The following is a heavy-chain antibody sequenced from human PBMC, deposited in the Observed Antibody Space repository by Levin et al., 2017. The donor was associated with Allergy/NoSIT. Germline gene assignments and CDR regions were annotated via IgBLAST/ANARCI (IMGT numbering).Heavy chain of an antibody. Sequence: SETLSLICSVSGASVSLYSWSWIRQPAGKGLEWIGHLYTGGNIRYNPSLKSRVSMSLDTSKNQFSLKLRSVTAADTAFYYCARDNGGMDVWGQGTTVTISS. V-gene: IGHV4-4*07. J-gene: IGHJ6*02. D-gene: IGHD2-8*01. CDR2: LYTGGNI. CDR3: ARDNGGMDV. CDR1: GASVSLYS.